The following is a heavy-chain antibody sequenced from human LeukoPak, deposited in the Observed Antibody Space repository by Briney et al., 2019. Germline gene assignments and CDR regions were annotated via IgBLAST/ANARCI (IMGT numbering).Heavy chain of an antibody. CDR1: GFTFSSYW. D-gene: IGHD3/OR15-3a*01. V-gene: IGHV3-74*01. CDR2: IKSDGSST. Sequence: GGSLRLSCAASGFTFSSYWMHWVRQASGKGLVWVSRIKSDGSSTSYADSVKGRFTISRDNAKNTLYLQMNSLRAEDTAVYYCARDRDWLPLDYWGQGTLVTVSS. J-gene: IGHJ4*02. CDR3: ARDRDWLPLDY.